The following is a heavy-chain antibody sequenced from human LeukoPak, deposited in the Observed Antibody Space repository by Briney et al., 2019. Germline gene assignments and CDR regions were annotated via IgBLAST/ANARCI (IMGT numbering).Heavy chain of an antibody. D-gene: IGHD5-24*01. Sequence: GGSLRLSCAASGFTFSSYEMNWVRQAPGKGLEWVSYISSSGSTIYYADSVEGRFTISRDNAKNSLYLQMNSLRAEDTAVYYCARPASDMATTNWGQGTLVTVSS. CDR2: ISSSGSTI. CDR1: GFTFSSYE. J-gene: IGHJ4*02. CDR3: ARPASDMATTN. V-gene: IGHV3-48*03.